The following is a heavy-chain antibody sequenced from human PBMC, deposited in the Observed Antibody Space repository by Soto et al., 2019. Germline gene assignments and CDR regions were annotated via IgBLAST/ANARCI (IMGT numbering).Heavy chain of an antibody. V-gene: IGHV1-69*01. D-gene: IGHD6-13*01. J-gene: IGHJ6*02. CDR2: IIPIFGTA. Sequence: QVQLVQSGAEVKKPGSSVKVSCKASGGTFSSYAISWVRQAPGQGLEWMGGIIPIFGTANYAQKFQGRVTITADESTSTAYMELSSLRSEDTAAYYCARPYSSSWTNYYYYGMDVWGQGTTVTVSS. CDR1: GGTFSSYA. CDR3: ARPYSSSWTNYYYYGMDV.